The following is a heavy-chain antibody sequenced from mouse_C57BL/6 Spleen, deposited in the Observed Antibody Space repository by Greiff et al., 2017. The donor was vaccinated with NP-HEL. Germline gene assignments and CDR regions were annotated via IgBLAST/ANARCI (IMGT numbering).Heavy chain of an antibody. D-gene: IGHD1-1*01. V-gene: IGHV1-78*01. Sequence: QVQLQQSDAELVKPGASVKISCKVSGYTFTDHTIHWMKQRPEQGLEWIGYIYPRDGSTKYNEKFKGKATLTADKSSSTAYMQLNSLTSEDSAVYFCAKNRATYYYGSSWFAYWGQGTLVTVSA. CDR2: IYPRDGST. CDR1: GYTFTDHT. CDR3: AKNRATYYYGSSWFAY. J-gene: IGHJ3*01.